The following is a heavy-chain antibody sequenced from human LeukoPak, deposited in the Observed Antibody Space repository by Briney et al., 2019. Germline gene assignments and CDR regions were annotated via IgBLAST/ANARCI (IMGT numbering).Heavy chain of an antibody. CDR2: ISSSSSYI. CDR1: GFTFSSYS. D-gene: IGHD3-9*01. J-gene: IGHJ3*02. Sequence: PGGSLRLSCAASGFTFSSYSMNWVRQAPGKGLQRVSSISSSSSYIYYADSVKGRLTISRDNAKNSLYLQMNSLRAEDTDVYYCARDTTYYDILTGYPDAFDIWGQGTMVTVSS. V-gene: IGHV3-21*01. CDR3: ARDTTYYDILTGYPDAFDI.